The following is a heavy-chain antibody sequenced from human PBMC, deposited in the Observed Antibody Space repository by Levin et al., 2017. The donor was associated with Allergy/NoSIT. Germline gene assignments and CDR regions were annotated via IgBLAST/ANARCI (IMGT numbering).Heavy chain of an antibody. V-gene: IGHV1-46*01. Sequence: ASVKVSCKASGYTFTSYYMHWVRQAPGQGLEWMGIINPSGGSTSYAQKFQGRVTMTRDTSTGTVYMELSSLGSEDTAVYYCARVSGDYGDYGGYWYFDLWGRGTLVTVSS. D-gene: IGHD4-17*01. J-gene: IGHJ2*01. CDR2: INPSGGST. CDR1: GYTFTSYY. CDR3: ARVSGDYGDYGGYWYFDL.